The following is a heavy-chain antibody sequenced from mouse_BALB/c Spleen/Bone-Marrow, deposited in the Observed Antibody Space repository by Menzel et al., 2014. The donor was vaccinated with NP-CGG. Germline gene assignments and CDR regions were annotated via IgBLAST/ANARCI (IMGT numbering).Heavy chain of an antibody. CDR1: GYSFTDYN. J-gene: IGHJ4*01. D-gene: IGHD2-2*01. CDR2: IDLYNGGT. CDR3: ARSGGYQPLYAMDY. Sequence: EVQLQESGPELVKPGASVKVSCKASGYSFTDYNMYWVKQSHGKSLEWIGYIDLYNGGTSYNQKFKGKATLTVDKSSSTAFMHLNSLTSEDSAVYHCARSGGYQPLYAMDYWGQGTSVTVSS. V-gene: IGHV1S135*01.